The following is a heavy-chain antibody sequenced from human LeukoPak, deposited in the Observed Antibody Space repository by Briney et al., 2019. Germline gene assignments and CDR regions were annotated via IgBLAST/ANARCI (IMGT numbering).Heavy chain of an antibody. CDR1: GGSFSGYY. CDR3: ARSIPQLLWFGELQNWFDP. D-gene: IGHD3-10*01. J-gene: IGHJ5*02. CDR2: INHSGST. Sequence: SETLSLTCAVHGGSFSGYYWSWIRQPPGKGLEWIGEINHSGSTNYNPSLKSRVTISVDTSKNQFSLKLSSVTAADTAVYYCARSIPQLLWFGELQNWFDPWGQGTLVTVSS. V-gene: IGHV4-34*01.